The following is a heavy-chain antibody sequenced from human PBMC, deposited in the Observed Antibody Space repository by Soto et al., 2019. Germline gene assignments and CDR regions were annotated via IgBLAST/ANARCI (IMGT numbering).Heavy chain of an antibody. CDR3: ARDTHSYMDV. V-gene: IGHV4-59*01. CDR2: IYYSGST. CDR1: GGSISSYY. Sequence: SETLSLTCTVSGGSISSYYCSWIRQPPGKGLEWIGYIYYSGSTNYNPSLKSRVTISVDTSKNQSSLKLSSVTAADTAVYYCARDTHSYMDVWGKGTTVTVSS. J-gene: IGHJ6*03.